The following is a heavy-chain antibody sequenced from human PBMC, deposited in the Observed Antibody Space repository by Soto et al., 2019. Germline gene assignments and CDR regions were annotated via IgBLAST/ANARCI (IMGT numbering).Heavy chain of an antibody. D-gene: IGHD2-2*01. CDR3: ARVPDY. Sequence: PSETLSLTCTVSGGAVSTNSLSWIRQPPGKGLEWIGYMYHSGSTYYNPSLKSRVTISIDRSKNQFSLKLSSVTAADTAVYYCARVPDYWGQGILVTVSS. J-gene: IGHJ4*02. CDR2: MYHSGST. V-gene: IGHV4-30-2*01. CDR1: GGAVSTNS.